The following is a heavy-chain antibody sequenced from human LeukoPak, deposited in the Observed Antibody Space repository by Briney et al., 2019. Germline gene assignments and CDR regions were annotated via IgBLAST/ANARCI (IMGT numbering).Heavy chain of an antibody. CDR1: GVSITSYY. Sequence: SETLSLTCTVSGVSITSYYWSWIRQPAGKGLEWIGRIHTSGSTNYKPSLKSRVTMSVDTSKNQFSLKVRSVTAADTAVYFCARGRITMIRGVTIRKGPPEDNYYMDVWGKGTAVTVSS. CDR3: ARGRITMIRGVTIRKGPPEDNYYMDV. D-gene: IGHD3-10*01. CDR2: IHTSGST. J-gene: IGHJ6*03. V-gene: IGHV4-4*07.